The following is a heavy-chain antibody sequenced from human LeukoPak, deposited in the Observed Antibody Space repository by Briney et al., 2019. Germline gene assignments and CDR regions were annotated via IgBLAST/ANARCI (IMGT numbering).Heavy chain of an antibody. Sequence: SETLSLTCSVSGGSVSRGGYFWTWVRQQPGKGLEWIGYIYYSASTQYNPSLKSRLTISVDTSKNQFSLKLSSVTTADTAVYYCARAVATMYLDYRGQGTLVTVSS. J-gene: IGHJ4*02. CDR2: IYYSAST. CDR3: ARAVATMYLDY. CDR1: GGSVSRGGYF. V-gene: IGHV4-31*03. D-gene: IGHD5-12*01.